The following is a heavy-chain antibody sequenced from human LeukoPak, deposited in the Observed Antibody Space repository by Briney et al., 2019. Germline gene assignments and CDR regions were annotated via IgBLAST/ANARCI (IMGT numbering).Heavy chain of an antibody. J-gene: IGHJ4*02. CDR1: GGTFSSYA. Sequence: SVKVSCKASGGTFSSYAISWVRQAPGQGLEWMGGIIPIFGTANYAQKFQGRVTMTEDTSTDTAYMELSSLRSEDTAVYYCATDHGDYHFDYWGQGTLVTVSS. CDR2: IIPIFGTA. D-gene: IGHD4-17*01. V-gene: IGHV1-69*06. CDR3: ATDHGDYHFDY.